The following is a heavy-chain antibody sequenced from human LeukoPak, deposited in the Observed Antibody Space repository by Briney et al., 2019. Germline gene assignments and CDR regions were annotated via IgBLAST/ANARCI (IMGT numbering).Heavy chain of an antibody. Sequence: GGSLRLSCAASGFTFSSYVMSWVRQAPGKGLEWVSIISRTSESIFYADSVKGRFTISRDNAKNSLYLQMNGLRAEDTAAYYCARGATDTTRWFDPWGQGTLVTVSS. D-gene: IGHD1-7*01. CDR2: ISRTSESI. CDR1: GFTFSSYV. V-gene: IGHV3-21*01. J-gene: IGHJ5*02. CDR3: ARGATDTTRWFDP.